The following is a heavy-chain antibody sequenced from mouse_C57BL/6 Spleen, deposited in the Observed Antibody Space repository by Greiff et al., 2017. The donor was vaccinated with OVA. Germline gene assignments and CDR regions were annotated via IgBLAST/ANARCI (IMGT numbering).Heavy chain of an antibody. Sequence: DVKLVESGGGLVQPGGSLSLSCAASGFTFTDYYMSWVRQPPGKALEWLGFIRNKANGYTTEYSASVKGRFTISRDNSQSILYLQMNALRAEDSATYYCARGLYYYAMDYWGQGTSVTVSS. CDR3: ARGLYYYAMDY. CDR1: GFTFTDYY. D-gene: IGHD1-1*02. CDR2: IRNKANGYTT. V-gene: IGHV7-3*01. J-gene: IGHJ4*01.